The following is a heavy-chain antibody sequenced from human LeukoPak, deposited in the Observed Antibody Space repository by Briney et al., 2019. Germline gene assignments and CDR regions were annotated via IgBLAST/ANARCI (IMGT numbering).Heavy chain of an antibody. Sequence: SVKVSCKASGGTFSSYAISWVRQAPGRGLEWMGRIIPIFGTANYAQKFQGRVTTTTDESTSTAYMELSSLRSEDTAVYYCARHNWNYGWFDPWGQGTLVTVSS. CDR2: IIPIFGTA. V-gene: IGHV1-69*05. D-gene: IGHD1-7*01. J-gene: IGHJ5*02. CDR3: ARHNWNYGWFDP. CDR1: GGTFSSYA.